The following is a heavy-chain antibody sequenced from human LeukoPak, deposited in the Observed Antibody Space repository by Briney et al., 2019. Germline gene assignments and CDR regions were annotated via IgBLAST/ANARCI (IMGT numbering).Heavy chain of an antibody. V-gene: IGHV4-31*03. CDR1: GGSISGGGYF. CDR2: MYYSGSS. CDR3: ARDRSGLYYLDY. J-gene: IGHJ4*02. Sequence: SQTLSLTCTVSGGSISGGGYFWSWIRQHPGRGLEWIGYMYYSGSSYYNPSLKSRVTISVDTSKNQFSLKLSSVTAADTAVYYCARDRSGLYYLDYWGQETLVTVSS. D-gene: IGHD5-12*01.